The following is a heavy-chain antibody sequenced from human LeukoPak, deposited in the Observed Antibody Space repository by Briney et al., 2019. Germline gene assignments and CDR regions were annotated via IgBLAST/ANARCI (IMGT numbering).Heavy chain of an antibody. J-gene: IGHJ4*02. Sequence: GASVKVSCKASGYTFTSYYMHWVRQAPGQGLEWMGIINPSGGSTSYAQKFQGRVTMTRDMSTSTVCMELSSLRSEDTAVYYCARVDTAMQADYWGQGTLVTVSS. CDR2: INPSGGST. CDR3: ARVDTAMQADY. D-gene: IGHD5-18*01. CDR1: GYTFTSYY. V-gene: IGHV1-46*01.